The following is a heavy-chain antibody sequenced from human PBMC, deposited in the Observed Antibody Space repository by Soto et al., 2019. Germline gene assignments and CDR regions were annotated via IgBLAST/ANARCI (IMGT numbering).Heavy chain of an antibody. CDR3: ARGGGVYSFDY. CDR1: GGSIISGEYY. CDR2: IYYSDIT. D-gene: IGHD2-8*02. V-gene: IGHV4-30-4*02. J-gene: IGHJ4*02. Sequence: PSETLSLTCTVSGGSIISGEYYWSWIRQAPGKGLEWIGHIYYSDITDYNPSLKSRVTISIDTSKSQFSLRLSSVTAADTAVYYCARGGGVYSFDYWGQVTLVTVSS.